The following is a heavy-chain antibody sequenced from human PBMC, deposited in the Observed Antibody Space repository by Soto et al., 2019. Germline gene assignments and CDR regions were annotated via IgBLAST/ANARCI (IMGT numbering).Heavy chain of an antibody. Sequence: PSETLSLTCAVSGYSISSGYYWGWIRQPPGKGLEWIGSIYHSGGIYYNPSLKSRVTISVDTSKNQFSLEVSSVTAADTAVYYCARVYSTTWYYFDYWGQGTLVTVSS. CDR3: ARVYSTTWYYFDY. CDR2: IYHSGGI. V-gene: IGHV4-38-2*01. CDR1: GYSISSGYY. D-gene: IGHD6-13*01. J-gene: IGHJ4*02.